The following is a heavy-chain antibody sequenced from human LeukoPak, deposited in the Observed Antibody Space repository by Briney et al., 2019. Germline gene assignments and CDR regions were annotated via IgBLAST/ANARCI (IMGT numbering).Heavy chain of an antibody. CDR2: IYYSGST. D-gene: IGHD6-19*01. V-gene: IGHV4-39*01. Sequence: SETLSLTCTVSVGSLRSSTYYWGWIRQPPGKGLEWIGSIYYSGSTYYNPSLKSRLTISMDTSKNQLSLKLSSVTAADTAVYYCSTTTRGWYGVGDYCGQGTLVTVSS. CDR3: STTTRGWYGVGDY. CDR1: VGSLRSSTYY. J-gene: IGHJ4*02.